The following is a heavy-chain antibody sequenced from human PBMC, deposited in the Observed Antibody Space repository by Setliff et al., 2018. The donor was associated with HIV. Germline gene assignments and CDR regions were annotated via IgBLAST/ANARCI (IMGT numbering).Heavy chain of an antibody. Sequence: PSETLSLTCTVSGGSISSSNYYWGWIRQPPGKGLEWIGTIYYSGNTYYNPSLKRRVTISADTSKNEFFLKLTSVTAADTAVYYCARQPGYSSGWYFTASGFDPWGQGTLVTVSS. V-gene: IGHV4-39*01. D-gene: IGHD6-19*01. J-gene: IGHJ5*02. CDR3: ARQPGYSSGWYFTASGFDP. CDR1: GGSISSSNYY. CDR2: IYYSGNT.